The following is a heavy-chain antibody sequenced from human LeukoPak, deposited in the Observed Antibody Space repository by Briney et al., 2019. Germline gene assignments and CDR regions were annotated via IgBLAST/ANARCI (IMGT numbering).Heavy chain of an antibody. Sequence: SETLSLTCAVSGGSISTYYWSWIRQPPGKGLEWIGYIYYSGGTNYSPSLKSRVTISVDTSKNQFSLKLTSVTAADTAVYYCARGDLRGDYWGQGVLVTVSS. CDR1: GGSISTYY. CDR2: IYYSGGT. J-gene: IGHJ4*02. CDR3: ARGDLRGDY. V-gene: IGHV4-59*12. D-gene: IGHD3-10*01.